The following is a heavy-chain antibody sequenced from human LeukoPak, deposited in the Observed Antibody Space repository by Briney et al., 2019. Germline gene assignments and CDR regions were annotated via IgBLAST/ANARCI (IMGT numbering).Heavy chain of an antibody. CDR3: SKDGGVWAVLPATMSY. J-gene: IGHJ4*02. D-gene: IGHD2-2*01. V-gene: IGHV3-30*02. CDR2: IRYDGSNK. CDR1: GFTFSSYG. Sequence: GGSLRLSCAASGFTFSSYGMHWVRQAPGKGLEWVAFIRYDGSNKYYADSVKGRFTISRDNSKNTLYLQMNSLRAEDTAVYYCSKDGGVWAVLPATMSYWGQGTLVTVSS.